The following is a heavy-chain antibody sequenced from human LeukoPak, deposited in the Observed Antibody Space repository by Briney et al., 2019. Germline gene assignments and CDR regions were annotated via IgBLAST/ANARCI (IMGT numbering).Heavy chain of an antibody. Sequence: ASVKVSCKASGGTFSSYAISWVRQAPGQGLEWMGGIIPIFGTANYAQKFQGRVTITADESTSTAYMELRSLRSDDTAVYYCARDFESGFWSGYYSSWFDPWGQGTLVTVSS. CDR3: ARDFESGFWSGYYSSWFDP. D-gene: IGHD3-3*01. CDR1: GGTFSSYA. V-gene: IGHV1-69*13. J-gene: IGHJ5*02. CDR2: IIPIFGTA.